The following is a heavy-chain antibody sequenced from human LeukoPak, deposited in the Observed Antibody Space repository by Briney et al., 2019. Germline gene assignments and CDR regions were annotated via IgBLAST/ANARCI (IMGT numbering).Heavy chain of an antibody. CDR2: ISGSGGIT. CDR3: ARGRGLIIPLDY. CDR1: GFTFSSYV. J-gene: IGHJ4*02. D-gene: IGHD3-10*01. V-gene: IGHV3-23*01. Sequence: GVSLRLSCAASGFTFSSYVMSWVRQAPGKGQEWVSGISGSGGITYYADSVKGRFTISRDNSKNTLYLPMNSLRAEDRAVYYCARGRGLIIPLDYWGQGTLVTVSS.